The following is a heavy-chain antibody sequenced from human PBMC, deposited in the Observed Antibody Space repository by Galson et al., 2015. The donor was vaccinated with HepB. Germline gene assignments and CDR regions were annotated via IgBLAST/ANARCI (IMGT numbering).Heavy chain of an antibody. CDR3: ARGADFWSHGRLPAW. J-gene: IGHJ4*02. CDR1: GFTFTGYY. Sequence: SVKVSCKASGFTFTGYYMHWVRQAPGQGLEWMGWINPKSGGTNYAQKFQGRVTMTRDTSISTAYMELSRLRSDDTAVYYCARGADFWSHGRLPAWWGPGTLVTVSS. CDR2: INPKSGGT. D-gene: IGHD3-3*01. V-gene: IGHV1-2*02.